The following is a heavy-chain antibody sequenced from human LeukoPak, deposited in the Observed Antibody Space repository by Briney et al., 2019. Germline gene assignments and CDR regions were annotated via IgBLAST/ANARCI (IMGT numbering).Heavy chain of an antibody. CDR2: IKEDGRAK. V-gene: IGHV3-7*01. CDR1: GLTFSSYW. J-gene: IGHJ3*02. CDR3: ARDYDYFSGHNLDAYDI. D-gene: IGHD2-15*01. Sequence: AGGSLRLSCAASGLTFSSYWMTWVRQAQGEGLEWEANIKEDGRAKSYVDSVKGRFTISRDNAKNSLYLQMNSLRVEDTAVYYCARDYDYFSGHNLDAYDIWGQGTTVIVSS.